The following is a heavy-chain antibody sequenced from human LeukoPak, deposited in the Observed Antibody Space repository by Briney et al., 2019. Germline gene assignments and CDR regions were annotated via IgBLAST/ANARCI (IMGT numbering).Heavy chain of an antibody. J-gene: IGHJ6*03. CDR2: VDHTGST. V-gene: IGHV4-59*01. Sequence: PETLSLTCSVSDDSITMYYWTWIRQLPGKGLEWIGYVDHTGSTNFNPSLNGRVSISRDTTKNLFSLRLRSVTAADTAVYFCARGRVSSSTWYSTYYYYFYMDVWGKGTTVTVSS. CDR1: DDSITMYY. CDR3: ARGRVSSSTWYSTYYYYFYMDV. D-gene: IGHD1-1*01.